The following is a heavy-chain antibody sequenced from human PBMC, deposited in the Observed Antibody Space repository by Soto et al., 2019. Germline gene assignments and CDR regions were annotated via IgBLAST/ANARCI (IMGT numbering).Heavy chain of an antibody. D-gene: IGHD2-21*01. Sequence: GGALRLSCAALAFSFSGYWMHWVRHAPGRGLVWVSRLNSDGSTTNYADSVKGRFTISRDNAKNTLYLEMNGLGADDTAVYYRARGIKNYYGMDVWGQGTTVTVSS. CDR1: AFSFSGYW. CDR3: ARGIKNYYGMDV. CDR2: LNSDGSTT. V-gene: IGHV3-74*01. J-gene: IGHJ6*02.